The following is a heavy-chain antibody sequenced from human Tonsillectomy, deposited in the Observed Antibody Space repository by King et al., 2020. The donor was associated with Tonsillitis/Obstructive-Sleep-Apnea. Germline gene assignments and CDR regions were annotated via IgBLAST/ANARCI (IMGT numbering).Heavy chain of an antibody. CDR1: GFTFSSYG. J-gene: IGHJ3*02. CDR2: IWYDGSNK. CDR3: ARGSIVVVPAAGDVFDI. D-gene: IGHD2-2*01. V-gene: IGHV3-33*01. Sequence: VQLVQSGGGVVQPGGTLRLSCAASGFTFSSYGMHWVRQAPGKGLEWGAVIWYDGSNKYYADSVQGRFTISRDNSKNTLYLQMNSLRAEDTAVYYCARGSIVVVPAAGDVFDIWGHGTMGTVSS.